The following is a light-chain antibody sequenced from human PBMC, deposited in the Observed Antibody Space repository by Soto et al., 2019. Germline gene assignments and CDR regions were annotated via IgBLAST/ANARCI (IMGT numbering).Light chain of an antibody. CDR3: QQYGSSPRT. V-gene: IGKV3-20*01. CDR2: GVS. Sequence: EIVLTQSPASLSLSPGERATLSCRASQTVTSAFLAWYQQKPGQAPRLLISGVSNRATDIPDRFSGSGSGTDFTLAISKVEPEDSAVYYCQQYGSSPRTFGQGTKVQIK. CDR1: QTVTSAF. J-gene: IGKJ1*01.